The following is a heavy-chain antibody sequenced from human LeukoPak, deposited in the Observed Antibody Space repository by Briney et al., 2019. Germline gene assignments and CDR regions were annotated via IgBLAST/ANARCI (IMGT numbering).Heavy chain of an antibody. V-gene: IGHV4-59*01. CDR3: ARGAGRWAI. Sequence: SETLSLTCTVSGGSISSFYWSWIRQLPGKGLEWIGYIYSSGSTNYNPSLNSRVSISLDTSKNQLSLKLGSVTAADTAVYYCARGAGRWAIWGQGTMVTVSS. D-gene: IGHD4-23*01. CDR1: GGSISSFY. J-gene: IGHJ3*02. CDR2: IYSSGST.